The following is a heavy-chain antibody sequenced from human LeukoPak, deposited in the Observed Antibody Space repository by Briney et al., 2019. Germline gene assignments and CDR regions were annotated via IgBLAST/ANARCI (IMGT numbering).Heavy chain of an antibody. CDR1: GFTLSSYE. V-gene: IGHV3-48*03. D-gene: IGHD2-21*01. CDR3: VREVRREGDQFDY. J-gene: IGHJ4*02. Sequence: GGSLRLSCAASGFTLSSYEMNWVRQAPGKGLEGVSYISSSGGTIHYSDSVKGRFTISRDNAKNSLYLQMNSLRAEDTAVYYCVREVRREGDQFDYWGQGTLVTVSS. CDR2: ISSSGGTI.